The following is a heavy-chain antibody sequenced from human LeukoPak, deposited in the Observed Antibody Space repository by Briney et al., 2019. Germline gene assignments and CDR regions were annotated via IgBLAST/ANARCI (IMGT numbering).Heavy chain of an antibody. CDR1: GLTFSDYY. CDR2: VSSSGTTI. V-gene: IGHV3-11*01. D-gene: IGHD4-17*01. CDR3: AGAWDYGVTWDAFDM. Sequence: GGSLRLSCAAPGLTFSDYYMSWIRQTPGKGLECLSYVSSSGTTISYADSVKGRFTISRDNAKNSLYLQMNNLRAEDTAVYYCAGAWDYGVTWDAFDMWGQGTMVTVSS. J-gene: IGHJ3*02.